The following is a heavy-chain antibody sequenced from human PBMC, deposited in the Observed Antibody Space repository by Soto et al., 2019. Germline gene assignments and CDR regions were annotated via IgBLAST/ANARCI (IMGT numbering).Heavy chain of an antibody. J-gene: IGHJ3*02. D-gene: IGHD2-15*01. CDR1: GFTFSNAW. CDR3: TTDLNGGNDDAFDI. CDR2: IKSKTDGGTT. Sequence: GGSLRLSCAASGFTFSNAWMNWVRQAPGKGLEWVGRIKSKTDGGTTDYAAPVKGRFTISRDDSKNTLYLQMNSLKTEDTAVYYCTTDLNGGNDDAFDIWGQGTMVTVSS. V-gene: IGHV3-15*07.